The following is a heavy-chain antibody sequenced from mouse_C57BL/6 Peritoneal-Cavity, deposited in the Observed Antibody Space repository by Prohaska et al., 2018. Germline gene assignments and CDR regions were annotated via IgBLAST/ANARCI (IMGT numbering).Heavy chain of an antibody. V-gene: IGHV1-84*01. CDR3: ARNSGSYYGSSDWYLDV. CDR2: IYPGSGNT. CDR1: GYTFTDYY. Sequence: QIQLQQSGPELVKPGASVKISCKASGYTFTDYYINWVKQRPGQGLEWIGWIYPGSGNTKYNEKFKGKATLTVDTSSSTADMQLSRLTSEESAVYVWARNSGSYYGSSDWYLDVWGTGTTVTVSS. J-gene: IGHJ1*03. D-gene: IGHD1-1*01.